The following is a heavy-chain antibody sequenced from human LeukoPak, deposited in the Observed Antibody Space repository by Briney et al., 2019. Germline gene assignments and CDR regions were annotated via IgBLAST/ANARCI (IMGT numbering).Heavy chain of an antibody. D-gene: IGHD6-13*01. CDR2: ISPNSGGT. V-gene: IGHV1-2*02. CDR1: GGTFSSYA. CDR3: ARGLSSSWLSYYYMDV. J-gene: IGHJ6*03. Sequence: GASVKVSCKASGGTFSSYAISWVRQAPGQGLEWMGWISPNSGGTNYAQKFQGRVTMTRDTSISTAYMELSRLRSDDTAVYYCARGLSSSWLSYYYMDVWGKGTTVTVSS.